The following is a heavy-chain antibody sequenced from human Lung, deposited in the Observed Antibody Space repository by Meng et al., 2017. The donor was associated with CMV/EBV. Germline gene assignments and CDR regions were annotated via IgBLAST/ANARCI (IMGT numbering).Heavy chain of an antibody. J-gene: IGHJ6*02. Sequence: GGSXRLXCAASGFSFAAYNIHWVRQAPGKGLEWVTIIKNDGGNDEKYYADSVMGRFTISGDISKNTVYLQMNSLKPEDTAVYYCAKDFKGHFTMDVWRQGTTVTVSS. CDR1: GFSFAAYN. CDR3: AKDFKGHFTMDV. CDR2: IKNDGGNDEK. V-gene: IGHV3-30*02.